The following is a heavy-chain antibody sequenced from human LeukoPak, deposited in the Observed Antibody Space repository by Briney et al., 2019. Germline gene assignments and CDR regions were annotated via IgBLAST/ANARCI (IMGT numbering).Heavy chain of an antibody. CDR1: GVSISSYY. D-gene: IGHD3-9*01. CDR3: AGVRVALTGYYIFDY. J-gene: IGHJ4*02. V-gene: IGHV4-4*07. Sequence: SETLSLTCTASGVSISSYYWSWIRQPAGKGLEWIGRIYTSGSTNYNPSLKSRVTMSVDTSKNQFSLKLSSVTAADTAVYYCAGVRVALTGYYIFDYWGQGTLVTVSS. CDR2: IYTSGST.